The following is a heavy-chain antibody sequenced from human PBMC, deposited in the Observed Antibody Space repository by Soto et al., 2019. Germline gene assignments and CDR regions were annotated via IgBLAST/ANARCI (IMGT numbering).Heavy chain of an antibody. CDR1: GGSISSYY. CDR3: ARDPGGDFHYYYVMDV. J-gene: IGHJ6*02. V-gene: IGHV4-59*01. CDR2: IYYSGST. Sequence: QVQLQESGPGLVKPSETLSLTCTVSGGSISSYYWSWIRQPPGKGLEWIGYIYYSGSTNYNPSLKSRVTISVDTSKNQFSLKLSSVTAADTAVYYCARDPGGDFHYYYVMDVWGQGTTVTVSS. D-gene: IGHD2-21*02.